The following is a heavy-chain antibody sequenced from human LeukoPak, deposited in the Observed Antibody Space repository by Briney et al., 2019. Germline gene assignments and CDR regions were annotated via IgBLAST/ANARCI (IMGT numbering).Heavy chain of an antibody. J-gene: IGHJ4*02. CDR1: GFTFSDYY. Sequence: PGGSLRLSCAASGFTFSDYYMSWIRQAPGKGLEWVSYISSSGSTIYYADSVKGRFTISRDNAKNSLYLQMDSLRAEDTAVYYCARDANYYDSSGYYFGLDYWGQGTLVTVSS. CDR2: ISSSGSTI. D-gene: IGHD3-22*01. CDR3: ARDANYYDSSGYYFGLDY. V-gene: IGHV3-11*01.